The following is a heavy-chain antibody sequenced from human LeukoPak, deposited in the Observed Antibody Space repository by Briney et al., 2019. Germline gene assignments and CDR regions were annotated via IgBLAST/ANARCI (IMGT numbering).Heavy chain of an antibody. V-gene: IGHV1-69*05. D-gene: IGHD2-2*02. Sequence: SVKVSCKASGYTFTSYGISWVRQAPGQGLEWMGGIIPIFGTANYAQKFQGRVTITTDESTSTAYMELSSLRSEDTAVYYCARAGYCSSTSCYTAPFQHWGQGTLVTVSS. J-gene: IGHJ1*01. CDR1: GYTFTSYG. CDR3: ARAGYCSSTSCYTAPFQH. CDR2: IIPIFGTA.